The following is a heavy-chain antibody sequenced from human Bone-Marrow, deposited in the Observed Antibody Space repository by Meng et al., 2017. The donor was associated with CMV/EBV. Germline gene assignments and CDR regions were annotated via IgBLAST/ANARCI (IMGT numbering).Heavy chain of an antibody. CDR3: AKRGDSSGTYAMDV. CDR1: GFTFSSNT. CDR2: IYSGGSST. Sequence: GESLKISCAASGFTFSSNTMSWVRQAPGKGLEWVSIIYSGGSSTYYADSVKGRFTISRDNSKNTLYLQMNSLRAEDTAVYYCAKRGDSSGTYAMDVWGQGTTVTVSS. D-gene: IGHD3-22*01. J-gene: IGHJ6*02. V-gene: IGHV3-23*03.